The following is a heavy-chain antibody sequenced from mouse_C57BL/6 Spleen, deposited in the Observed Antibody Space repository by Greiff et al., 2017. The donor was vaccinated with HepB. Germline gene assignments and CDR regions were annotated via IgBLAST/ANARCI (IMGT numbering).Heavy chain of an antibody. V-gene: IGHV3-6*01. Sequence: EVQVVESGPGLVKPSQSLSLTCSVTGYSITSGYYWNWIRQFPGNKLEWMGYISYDGSNNYNPSLKNRISITRDTSKNQFFLKLNSVTTEDTATYYCARDDGSSYFDVWGTGTTVTVSS. CDR3: ARDDGSSYFDV. D-gene: IGHD1-1*01. CDR2: ISYDGSN. J-gene: IGHJ1*03. CDR1: GYSITSGYY.